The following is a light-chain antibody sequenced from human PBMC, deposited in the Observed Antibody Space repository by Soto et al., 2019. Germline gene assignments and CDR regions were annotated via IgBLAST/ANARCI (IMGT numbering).Light chain of an antibody. CDR2: EVT. CDR1: SSDVGNYNL. CDR3: CSYAGSRTVI. J-gene: IGLJ2*01. V-gene: IGLV2-23*02. Sequence: QSALTQPASVSGSPGQSITISCTGTSSDVGNYNLVSWYQQHPGKAPKLMIFEVTKRPSGVSNRFSGSKSGNTASLTISGLQAEDEADYYCCSYAGSRTVIFGGGTKVTVL.